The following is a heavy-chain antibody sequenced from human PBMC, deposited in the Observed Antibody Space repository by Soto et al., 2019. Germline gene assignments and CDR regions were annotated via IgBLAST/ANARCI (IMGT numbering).Heavy chain of an antibody. CDR3: ARAELVGATDY. D-gene: IGHD1-26*01. CDR1: GGSINSGGDY. V-gene: IGHV4-31*03. J-gene: IGHJ4*02. Sequence: TLSLSCPVSGGSINSGGDYWSWIRQHPGKGLEWIGYIYYSGSTYYNPSLKSRVTISVDTSKNQFSLKLSSVTAADTAVYYCARAELVGATDYWGQGTLVTV. CDR2: IYYSGST.